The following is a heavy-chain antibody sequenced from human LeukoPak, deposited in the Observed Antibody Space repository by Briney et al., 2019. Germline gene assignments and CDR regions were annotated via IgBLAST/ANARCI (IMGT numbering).Heavy chain of an antibody. CDR3: AKLGDYDYFDY. CDR2: IYYSGST. V-gene: IGHV4-59*08. Sequence: ASETLSLTCTVSGASISSYYWTWIRQPPGKELEWIGYIYYSGSTNYNPSLKSRVTISVDTSKNQFSLKLSSVTAADTAVYYCAKLGDYDYFDYWGQGTLVTVSS. CDR1: GASISSYY. J-gene: IGHJ4*02. D-gene: IGHD4-17*01.